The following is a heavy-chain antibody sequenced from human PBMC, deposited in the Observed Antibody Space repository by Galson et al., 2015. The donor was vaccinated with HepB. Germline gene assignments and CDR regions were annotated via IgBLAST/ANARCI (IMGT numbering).Heavy chain of an antibody. V-gene: IGHV3-30*18. CDR2: ISYDGSNK. Sequence: SLRLSCAASGFTFSSYGMHWVRQAPGKGLEWVAVISYDGSNKYYADSVKGRFTISRDNSKNTLYLQMNSLRAEDTAVYYCAKDRSSWAAAGRGYFDYWGQGTLVTVSS. CDR3: AKDRSSWAAAGRGYFDY. J-gene: IGHJ4*02. CDR1: GFTFSSYG. D-gene: IGHD6-13*01.